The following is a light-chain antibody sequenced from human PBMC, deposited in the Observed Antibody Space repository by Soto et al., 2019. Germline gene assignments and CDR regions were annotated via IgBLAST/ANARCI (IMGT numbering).Light chain of an antibody. CDR3: QHYNSYSEA. Sequence: DIQITQSPSTLSASVGDRVTIICRASQSISSWLAWYQQKPGKAPKLLIYDASSLESGVPSRFSGSGSGTEFTLTISSLQTDDFATYYCQHYNSYSEAFGKGTKGDIK. CDR1: QSISSW. CDR2: DAS. J-gene: IGKJ1*01. V-gene: IGKV1-5*02.